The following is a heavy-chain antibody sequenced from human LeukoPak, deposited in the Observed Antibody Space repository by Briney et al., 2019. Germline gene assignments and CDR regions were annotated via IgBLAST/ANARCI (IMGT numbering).Heavy chain of an antibody. CDR1: GFSFSGSW. J-gene: IGHJ6*02. CDR3: ARSHYYDSSGYFSYYYGLDV. Sequence: GGSLRLSCAASGFSFSGSWMHWVRQAPGKGLVWVSRINSDGNSIRYADSVKGRFTISRDNAKNTLDLQMNSLRAEDTAVYYCARSHYYDSSGYFSYYYGLDVWGQGTTVTVSS. D-gene: IGHD3-22*01. CDR2: INSDGNSI. V-gene: IGHV3-74*01.